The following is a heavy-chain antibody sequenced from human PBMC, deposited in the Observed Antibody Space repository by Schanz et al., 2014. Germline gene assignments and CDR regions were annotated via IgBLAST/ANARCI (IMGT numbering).Heavy chain of an antibody. Sequence: EVQLLESGGGLVQPGGSLRLSCIGSGFTFRSYALGWVRQAPGKGLEWVSLVSASGGGPFYADSVKGRFTISRDNAKNLLYLQMNSLRADDTAVYYCAKSKSQLPLFDYWGQGTLVAVSS. CDR3: AKSKSQLPLFDY. CDR1: GFTFRSYA. D-gene: IGHD2-21*01. J-gene: IGHJ4*02. CDR2: VSASGGGP. V-gene: IGHV3-23*01.